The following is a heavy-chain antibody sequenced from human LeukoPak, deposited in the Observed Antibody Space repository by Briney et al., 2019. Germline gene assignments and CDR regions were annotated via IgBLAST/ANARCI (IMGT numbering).Heavy chain of an antibody. CDR1: GGSISSGGYS. Sequence: SETLSLTCAVSGGSISSGGYSWSWIRQPPGKGLEWIGYIYHSGSTYYNPSLKSRVTISVDRSKNQFSLKLSSLTAADTAVYYCARGTSFGLMNSDNWGQGTLVIVSS. J-gene: IGHJ4*02. CDR2: IYHSGST. V-gene: IGHV4-30-2*01. D-gene: IGHD2-8*01. CDR3: ARGTSFGLMNSDN.